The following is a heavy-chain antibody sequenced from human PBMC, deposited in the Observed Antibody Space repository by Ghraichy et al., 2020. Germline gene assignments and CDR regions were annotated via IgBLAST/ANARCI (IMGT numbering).Heavy chain of an antibody. D-gene: IGHD6-13*01. CDR1: GFTFSSYS. Sequence: GGSLRLSCAASGFTFSSYSMNWVRQAPGKGLEWVSYISSSSSTIYYADSVKGRFTISRDNAKNSLYLQMNSLRAEDTAVYYCARDGYRSAYGMDVWGQGTTVTVSS. J-gene: IGHJ6*02. V-gene: IGHV3-48*01. CDR3: ARDGYRSAYGMDV. CDR2: ISSSSSTI.